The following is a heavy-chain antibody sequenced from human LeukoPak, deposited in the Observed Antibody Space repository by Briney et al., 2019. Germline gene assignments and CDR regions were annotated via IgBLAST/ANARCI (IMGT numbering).Heavy chain of an antibody. CDR3: ANGARPYYYYYGMDV. V-gene: IGHV3-30-3*01. CDR1: GFTFSSYA. Sequence: GGSLRLSCAASGFTFSSYAMHWVRQDPGKGLEWVAVISYDGSNKYYADSVKGRFTISRDNSKNTLYLQMNSLRAEDTAVYYCANGARPYYYYYGMDVWGQGTTVTVSS. D-gene: IGHD6-6*01. CDR2: ISYDGSNK. J-gene: IGHJ6*02.